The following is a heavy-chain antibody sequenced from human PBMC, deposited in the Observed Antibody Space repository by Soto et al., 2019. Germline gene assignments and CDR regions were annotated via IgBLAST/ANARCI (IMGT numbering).Heavy chain of an antibody. V-gene: IGHV4-59*08. CDR1: GGSISRYY. J-gene: IGHJ4*02. CDR2: IYYSGST. Sequence: AETLSLTCMVSGGSISRYYWSWVRQPPGKGLEWIGYIYYSGSTNYNPSLKSRVTISVDTSKNQFSLKLSSVTAADTAVYYCARRINYGHFDYWGQGTLVIVSS. D-gene: IGHD4-17*01. CDR3: ARRINYGHFDY.